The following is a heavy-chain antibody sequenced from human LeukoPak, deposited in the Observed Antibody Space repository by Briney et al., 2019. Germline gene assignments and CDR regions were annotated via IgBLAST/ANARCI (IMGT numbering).Heavy chain of an antibody. D-gene: IGHD4-23*01. CDR1: GGSFSDNY. J-gene: IGHJ1*01. Sequence: SETLSLSCAVYGGSFSDNYWSWIRQPAGEGLEWIGEINHSGGTNYNPSLKSRVTISQDTSKNQFFLKLYFVTAADTAVYYCARGRWDVRFQNWGQGTLVTVSS. CDR3: ARGRWDVRFQN. CDR2: INHSGGT. V-gene: IGHV4-34*01.